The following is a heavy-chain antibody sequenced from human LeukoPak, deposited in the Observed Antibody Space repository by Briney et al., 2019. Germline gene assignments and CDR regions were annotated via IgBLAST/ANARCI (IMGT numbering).Heavy chain of an antibody. CDR1: GVSISSYY. J-gene: IGHJ4*02. CDR3: ARTSIAARRFDY. V-gene: IGHV4-4*09. Sequence: ETLCLSCAVSGVSISSYYWSWIRQPPGKGLEWIGYIYTSGSTNYNPSFKSRVTISVEPSMNRSSLNMSSVTAANTAVYYCARTSIAARRFDYWGQGTLVTVSS. CDR2: IYTSGST. D-gene: IGHD6-6*01.